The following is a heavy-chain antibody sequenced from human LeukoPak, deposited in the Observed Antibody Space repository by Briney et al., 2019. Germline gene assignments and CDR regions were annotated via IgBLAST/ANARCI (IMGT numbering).Heavy chain of an antibody. D-gene: IGHD3-3*01. J-gene: IGHJ2*01. CDR1: AFTFSSYS. CDR3: ARVKEVIPIFGSKRGSWYFDL. CDR2: ISTSSSYI. V-gene: IGHV3-21*01. Sequence: PGGSLRLSCAASAFTFSSYSMNWVRQAPGKGLEWVSFISTSSSYIHYADSVKGRFTISRDNAKNSLYLQMNSLRAEDTAVYYCARVKEVIPIFGSKRGSWYFDLWGRGTLVTVSS.